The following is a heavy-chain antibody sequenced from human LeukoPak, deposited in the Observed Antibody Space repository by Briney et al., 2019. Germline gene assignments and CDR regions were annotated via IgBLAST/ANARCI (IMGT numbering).Heavy chain of an antibody. V-gene: IGHV4-39*01. Sequence: SETLSLTCAVSGGSISSSTDYWGWIRQPPGKGLEWIGCIYETGSTYYKPSLKSRVTISVDTSKNQFSLKLTSVTAADTAVYYYARHSGSGYYSYFYIMDVWGQGATVAVSS. CDR3: ARHSGSGYYSYFYIMDV. J-gene: IGHJ6*02. CDR2: IYETGST. D-gene: IGHD2-15*01. CDR1: GGSISSSTDY.